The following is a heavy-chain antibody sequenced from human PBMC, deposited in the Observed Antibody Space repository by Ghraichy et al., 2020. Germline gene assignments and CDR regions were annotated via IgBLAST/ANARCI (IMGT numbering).Heavy chain of an antibody. CDR1: GFMFSSHA. D-gene: IGHD3-9*01. Sequence: LTCETSGFMFSSHAMSWVRRAPGKGLEWVSGISATGLDTYYADSVKGRVFISRDNSKSTIYLQMNSLRTDDTAVYFCAKDPRRDLTGYYAPHNYYGMDVWGQGTTVTVSS. CDR2: ISATGLDT. V-gene: IGHV3-23*01. CDR3: AKDPRRDLTGYYAPHNYYGMDV. J-gene: IGHJ6*02.